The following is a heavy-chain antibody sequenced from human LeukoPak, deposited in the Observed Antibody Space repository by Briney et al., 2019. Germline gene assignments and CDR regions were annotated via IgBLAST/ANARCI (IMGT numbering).Heavy chain of an antibody. D-gene: IGHD2-15*01. J-gene: IGHJ4*02. CDR3: ARHLRHDYSGSYAFDY. CDR2: IYYSGST. Sequence: SETLSLTCTVSGGSISSSSYYWGWIRQPPGKGLEWIGCIYYSGSTYYNPSLKSRVTISVDTSKSQLSLKLSSVTAADTAVYYCARHLRHDYSGSYAFDYWAREPWSPSPQ. V-gene: IGHV4-39*01. CDR1: GGSISSSSYY.